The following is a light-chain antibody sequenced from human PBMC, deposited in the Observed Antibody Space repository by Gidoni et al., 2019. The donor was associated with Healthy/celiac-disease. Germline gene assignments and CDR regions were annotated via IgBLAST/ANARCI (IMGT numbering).Light chain of an antibody. CDR1: SSDVGGYNY. J-gene: IGLJ2*01. V-gene: IGLV2-14*01. Sequence: QSALTQPAPVSGSPGQSITISCTGTSSDVGGYNYVSWYQQHPGKAPKLMIYDVSNRPSGVSNRFSGSKSGNTASLTFSGLQAEDEADYYCSSYTSSSTLVVFGGGTKLTVL. CDR3: SSYTSSSTLVV. CDR2: DVS.